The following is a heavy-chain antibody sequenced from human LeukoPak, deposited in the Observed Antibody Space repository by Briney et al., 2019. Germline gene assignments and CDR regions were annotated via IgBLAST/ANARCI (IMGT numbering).Heavy chain of an antibody. J-gene: IGHJ5*02. CDR1: GFTFSSYG. Sequence: GGSLRLSCAASGFTFSSYGMHWVRQAPGKGLEWVAFIRYDGSNKYYADCVKGRFTISRDNSKNTLYLQMNSLRAEDTAVYYCAQNDYGDYDSNWFDPWGQGTLVTVSS. V-gene: IGHV3-30*02. CDR2: IRYDGSNK. D-gene: IGHD4-17*01. CDR3: AQNDYGDYDSNWFDP.